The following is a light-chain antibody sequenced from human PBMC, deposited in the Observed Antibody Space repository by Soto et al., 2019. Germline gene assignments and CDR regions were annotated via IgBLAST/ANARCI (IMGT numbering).Light chain of an antibody. Sequence: EIVLTQSPGTLSLSPGERATFSCRASQSVNSDYLAWYQQRPGLAPRLLIYGTSNRATGIPDRFSGSGSGTDFTLTINTLVPEDFAVYYCQRYGSSPLYAFGQGTKLEIK. CDR2: GTS. V-gene: IGKV3-20*01. J-gene: IGKJ2*01. CDR3: QRYGSSPLYA. CDR1: QSVNSDY.